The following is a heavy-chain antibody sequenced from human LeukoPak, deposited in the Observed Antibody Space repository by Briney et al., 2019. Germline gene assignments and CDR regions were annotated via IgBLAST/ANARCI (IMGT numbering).Heavy chain of an antibody. D-gene: IGHD3-3*01. CDR2: VHPNGGNT. Sequence: ASVKVSCKTSGYPFTTWEINWVRQAAGQGLEWMGWVHPNGGNTAYAQKFQGRVTMTRDTSISTAYMELSSLRSEDTAVYYCLCFRVVTPYYYYGMDVWGQGTTVTVSS. V-gene: IGHV1-8*01. CDR3: LCFRVVTPYYYYGMDV. CDR1: GYPFTTWE. J-gene: IGHJ6*02.